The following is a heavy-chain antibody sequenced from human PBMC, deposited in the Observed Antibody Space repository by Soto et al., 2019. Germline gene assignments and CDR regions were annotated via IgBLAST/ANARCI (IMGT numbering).Heavy chain of an antibody. Sequence: LSETLSLTCAVYGGSFSGYYWSWIRQPPGKGLEWIGEINHSGSTNYNPSLKSRVTISVDTSKNQFSLKLSSVTAADTAVYYCARAPSGKVRDYYYGMDVWGQGTTVTVSS. CDR2: INHSGST. V-gene: IGHV4-34*01. J-gene: IGHJ6*02. CDR1: GGSFSGYY. CDR3: ARAPSGKVRDYYYGMDV. D-gene: IGHD3-10*01.